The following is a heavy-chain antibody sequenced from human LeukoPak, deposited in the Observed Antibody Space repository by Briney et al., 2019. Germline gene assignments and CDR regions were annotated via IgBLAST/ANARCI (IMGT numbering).Heavy chain of an antibody. V-gene: IGHV1-18*01. Sequence: ASVKVSRKASGDTFTSYGISWVRQAPGQGLEWMGWISAYNGNTNYAQKLQGRVTMTTDTSTSTAYMELRSLRSDETAVYYCARELLGEPQWDYWGQGTLVSVSS. CDR3: ARELLGEPQWDY. CDR2: ISAYNGNT. CDR1: GDTFTSYG. D-gene: IGHD1-26*01. J-gene: IGHJ4*02.